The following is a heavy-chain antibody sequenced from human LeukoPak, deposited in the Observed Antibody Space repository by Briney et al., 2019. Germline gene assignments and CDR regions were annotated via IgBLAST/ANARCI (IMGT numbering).Heavy chain of an antibody. D-gene: IGHD3-10*01. J-gene: IGHJ5*02. CDR3: ARDGYGSAYNWFDP. CDR1: GGSISIYY. Sequence: PSETLSLTCTVSGGSISIYYWSWIRQPAGKGLEWIGRIYTSGSTNYNPSLKSRVTMSVDTSKNQFSLKLSSVTAADTAVYYCARDGYGSAYNWFDPWGQGTLVTVSS. V-gene: IGHV4-4*07. CDR2: IYTSGST.